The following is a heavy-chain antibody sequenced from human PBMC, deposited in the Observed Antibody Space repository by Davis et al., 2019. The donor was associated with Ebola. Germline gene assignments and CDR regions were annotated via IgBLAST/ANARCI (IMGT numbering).Heavy chain of an antibody. CDR3: ARDFCSAGSCYPKS. CDR1: GFTFRSHW. V-gene: IGHV3-74*01. J-gene: IGHJ4*02. D-gene: IGHD2-15*01. Sequence: GESLKISCAASGFTFRSHWMHWVRQVPGKGLVWVSRINGDGSRTTYADSVKGRFTISRDNSKDTLYLQMNSLRAEDTAVYYCARDFCSAGSCYPKSWGQGTLVTVSS. CDR2: INGDGSRT.